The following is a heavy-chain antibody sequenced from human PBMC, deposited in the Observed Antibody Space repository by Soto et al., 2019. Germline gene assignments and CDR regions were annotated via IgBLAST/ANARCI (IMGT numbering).Heavy chain of an antibody. D-gene: IGHD5-18*01. CDR2: ISGDGLNN. V-gene: IGHV3-30*18. Sequence: QVQLVESGGGVVQPGRSLRLSCEASGFAFSSYGMHWFRQAPGKGLEWLAVISGDGLNNLHADSVKGRFTISRDNSKNTLYLQMNSLRAEDTAVYHCAKIVVDTAFDSWGLGTLVTVSS. CDR3: AKIVVDTAFDS. J-gene: IGHJ4*02. CDR1: GFAFSSYG.